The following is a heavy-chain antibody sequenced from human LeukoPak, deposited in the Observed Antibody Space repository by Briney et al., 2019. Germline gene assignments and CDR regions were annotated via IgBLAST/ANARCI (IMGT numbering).Heavy chain of an antibody. D-gene: IGHD2-2*01. CDR2: ISWNSGNI. CDR1: GFTFDDYA. J-gene: IGHJ4*02. CDR3: AKDACSSTSCSNDY. V-gene: IGHV3-9*01. Sequence: GGSLRLSCAASGFTFDDYAMHWVRQAPGKGLEWVSGISWNSGNIDYADSVKGRFTISRDNAKNSLYLQMNSLRTEDTALYYCAKDACSSTSCSNDYWGQGTLVTVSS.